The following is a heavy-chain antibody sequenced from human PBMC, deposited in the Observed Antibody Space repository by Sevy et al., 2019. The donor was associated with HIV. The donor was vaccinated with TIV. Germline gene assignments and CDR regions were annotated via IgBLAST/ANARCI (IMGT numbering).Heavy chain of an antibody. CDR3: ARDLCTGGVCPRWGYYYYGMDV. V-gene: IGHV3-21*01. Sequence: GGSLRLSCAASGFTFSTYSMNWVRQAPGKGLEWISSVSSSSTYIYYAESVKSRFTISRDNAKNSLNLQMNSLRVEDTAVYYCARDLCTGGVCPRWGYYYYGMDVWGQWTTVTVSS. CDR2: VSSSSTYI. D-gene: IGHD2-8*02. J-gene: IGHJ6*02. CDR1: GFTFSTYS.